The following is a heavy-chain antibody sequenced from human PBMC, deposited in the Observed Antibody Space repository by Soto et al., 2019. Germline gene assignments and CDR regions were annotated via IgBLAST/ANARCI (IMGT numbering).Heavy chain of an antibody. Sequence: ETLSLTCAVSGGSISSSNWWSWVRQPPGKGLEWIGEIYHSGSTNYNPSLKSRVTISVDKSKNQFSLKLSSVTAADTAVYYCARGWASSGSGGFDYWGQGTLVTVSS. J-gene: IGHJ4*02. CDR3: ARGWASSGSGGFDY. D-gene: IGHD6-19*01. CDR2: IYHSGST. V-gene: IGHV4-4*02. CDR1: GGSISSSNW.